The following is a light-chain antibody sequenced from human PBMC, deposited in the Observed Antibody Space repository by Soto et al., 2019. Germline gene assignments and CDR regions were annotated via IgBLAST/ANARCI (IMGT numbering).Light chain of an antibody. Sequence: QSVLTQPPSASGTPGQRVTISCSGRSSNIGSNTVNWYQQLPGTAPKLLIYSNNQRPSGVPDRFSGSKSGTSASLAISGLQYDDEADYYCAAWDDSLNGYVFGTGTNVTVL. J-gene: IGLJ1*01. CDR2: SNN. CDR3: AAWDDSLNGYV. CDR1: SSNIGSNT. V-gene: IGLV1-44*01.